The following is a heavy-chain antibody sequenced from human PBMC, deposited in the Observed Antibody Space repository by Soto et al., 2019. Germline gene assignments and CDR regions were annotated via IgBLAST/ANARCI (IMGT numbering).Heavy chain of an antibody. J-gene: IGHJ6*02. Sequence: SCKASGGTLSSYAISWVRQAPGQGLAWMGGIIPIFETANYAESVRGRFTISRDNAKNSLFLQMDSLRAEDTAVYYCARDRGYDAHDYYYNAMDVWGQGTTVTVSS. CDR2: IIPIFETA. D-gene: IGHD3-10*01. CDR1: GGTLSSYA. V-gene: IGHV1-69*05. CDR3: ARDRGYDAHDYYYNAMDV.